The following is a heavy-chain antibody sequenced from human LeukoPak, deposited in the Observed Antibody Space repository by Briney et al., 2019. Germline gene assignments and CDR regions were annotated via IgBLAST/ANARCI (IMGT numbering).Heavy chain of an antibody. Sequence: GRSLRLSCAASGFTFSSYAMHWVRQAPGKGLEWVAVIWYDGSNKYYADSVKGRFTISRDNSKNTLYLQMNSLRAEDTAVYYCARGIIPGTALDYWGQGTLVTVSS. J-gene: IGHJ4*02. CDR2: IWYDGSNK. V-gene: IGHV3-33*08. CDR1: GFTFSSYA. CDR3: ARGIIPGTALDY. D-gene: IGHD1-1*01.